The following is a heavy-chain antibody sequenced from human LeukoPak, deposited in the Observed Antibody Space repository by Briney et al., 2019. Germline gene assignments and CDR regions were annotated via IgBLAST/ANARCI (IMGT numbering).Heavy chain of an antibody. CDR3: ARNLGYCSGGSCYGENYYFDY. CDR1: GYTFTSYY. CDR2: ISDHNGNT. Sequence: ASVKVSCKASGYTFTSYYMHWVRQAPGQGLEWMGWISDHNGNTNYVQKFQGRVTMTTDTSTSTAYMELRSLRSDDTAVYYCARNLGYCSGGSCYGENYYFDYWGQGTLVTVSS. D-gene: IGHD2-15*01. V-gene: IGHV1-18*04. J-gene: IGHJ4*02.